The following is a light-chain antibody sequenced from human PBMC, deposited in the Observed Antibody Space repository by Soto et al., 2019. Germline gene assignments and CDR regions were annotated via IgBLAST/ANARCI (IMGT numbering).Light chain of an antibody. V-gene: IGKV3-20*01. CDR2: ATS. Sequence: EIVLTHSQGTLSLSPWESATLSCRASQTVNSDYLACFQQRPGQAPRLLIFATSRRATDIPDRFSGSGSGTDFTLTISRLEPEDFALYYSQQYISSPRTFGQGTKVDIK. CDR1: QTVNSDY. CDR3: QQYISSPRT. J-gene: IGKJ1*01.